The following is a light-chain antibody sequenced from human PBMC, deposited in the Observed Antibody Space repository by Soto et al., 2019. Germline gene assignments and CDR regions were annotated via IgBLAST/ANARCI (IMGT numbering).Light chain of an antibody. V-gene: IGKV3-15*01. CDR3: QQYNNWPRP. J-gene: IGKJ1*01. Sequence: VLTQAPATLSVSPGDRATLSCGASQSISANLAWYQQKPGQTPRLLIYGASTRASGVPAKFSGSGSGTEFTLTISSLQSEDFAVYYCQQYNNWPRPFGQVTKVDI. CDR1: QSISAN. CDR2: GAS.